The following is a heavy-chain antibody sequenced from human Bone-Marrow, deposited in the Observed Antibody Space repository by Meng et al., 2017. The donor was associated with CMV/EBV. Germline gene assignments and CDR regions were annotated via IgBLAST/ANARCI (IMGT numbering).Heavy chain of an antibody. Sequence: SVKVSCKASGGPFSSYAISWVRQAPGQGLEWMGGIIPIFGTANYAQKFQGRVTITTDESTSTAYMELSSLRSEDTAVYYCARDQGVVRPAAIDGMDVWGQGTTVTVSS. V-gene: IGHV1-69*05. J-gene: IGHJ6*02. D-gene: IGHD2-2*01. CDR3: ARDQGVVRPAAIDGMDV. CDR1: GGPFSSYA. CDR2: IIPIFGTA.